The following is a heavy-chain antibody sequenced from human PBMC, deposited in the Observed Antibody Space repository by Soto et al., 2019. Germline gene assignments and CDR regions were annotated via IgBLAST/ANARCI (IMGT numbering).Heavy chain of an antibody. D-gene: IGHD2-2*01. CDR2: IYYSGST. CDR3: ARQKDVLIPAVYYFDY. J-gene: IGHJ4*02. V-gene: IGHV4-39*01. Sequence: NPSETLSLTCTVSGGSITSSTYYWGWIRQPPGKGLEWIGSIYYSGSTYYNPSLKSRVTISVDTSKNQFSLKLSSVTAADTAVYYCARQKDVLIPAVYYFDYWGQGTLVTVSS. CDR1: GGSITSSTYY.